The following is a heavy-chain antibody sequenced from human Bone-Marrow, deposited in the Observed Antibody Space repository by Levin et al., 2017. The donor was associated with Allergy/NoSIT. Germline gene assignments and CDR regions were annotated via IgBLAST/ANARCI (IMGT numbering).Heavy chain of an antibody. CDR2: IWYDGSNK. Sequence: LSLTCAASGFTFSSYGMHWVRQAPGKGLEWVAVIWYDGSNKYYADSVKGRFTISRDNSKNTLYLQMNSLRAEDTAVYYCARATVTNWYFDLWGRGTLVTVSS. V-gene: IGHV3-33*01. J-gene: IGHJ2*01. CDR3: ARATVTNWYFDL. CDR1: GFTFSSYG. D-gene: IGHD4-11*01.